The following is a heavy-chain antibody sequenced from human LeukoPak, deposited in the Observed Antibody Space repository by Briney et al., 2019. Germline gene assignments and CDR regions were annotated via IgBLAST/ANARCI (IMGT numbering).Heavy chain of an antibody. J-gene: IGHJ4*02. CDR2: ISGSGSST. Sequence: PGGSLRLSCAASGFTFDDYAMHWVRQAPGKGLEWVSTISGSGSSTYYADSVKGRFTISGDNSKNTLYLQMNSLRAEDTAIYYCAKDFAYCGGDCYFLRYFDYWGQGTLVTVSS. V-gene: IGHV3-23*01. CDR3: AKDFAYCGGDCYFLRYFDY. CDR1: GFTFDDYA. D-gene: IGHD2-21*01.